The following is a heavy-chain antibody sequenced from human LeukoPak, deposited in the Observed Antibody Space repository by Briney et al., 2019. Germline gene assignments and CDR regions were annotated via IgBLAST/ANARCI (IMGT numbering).Heavy chain of an antibody. J-gene: IGHJ4*02. Sequence: GGSLTLSCAASGFTVISNLMTWVRQSPGRGLEWLSSIYSGGATYYADSVKGRFTISRDHSNNSVSLQMTSLRVEDTAIYYCARGAYRISWPGIDYWGQGTLVTVSS. CDR3: ARGAYRISWPGIDY. D-gene: IGHD3-16*02. CDR1: GFTVISNL. V-gene: IGHV3-53*01. CDR2: IYSGGAT.